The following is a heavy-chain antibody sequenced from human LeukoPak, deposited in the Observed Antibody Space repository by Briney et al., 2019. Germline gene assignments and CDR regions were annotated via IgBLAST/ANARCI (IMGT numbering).Heavy chain of an antibody. Sequence: SETLSLTCTVSGGFVSSDSYYWNWIRKSPGTGLEWIGFVYNSGRTKYNPSLKSRVTISMDMSKNQVFLSLRSVTTADTAMYFCVKEPPIPYYDTSAISRQPGTFDFWAKGQWSPS. V-gene: IGHV4-61*01. J-gene: IGHJ3*01. CDR3: VKEPPIPYYDTSAISRQPGTFDF. CDR1: GGFVSSDSYY. D-gene: IGHD3-22*01. CDR2: VYNSGRT.